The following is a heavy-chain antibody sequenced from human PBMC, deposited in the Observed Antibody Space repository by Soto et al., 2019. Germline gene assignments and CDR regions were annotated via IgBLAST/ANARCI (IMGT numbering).Heavy chain of an antibody. V-gene: IGHV3-30*18. Sequence: GGSLRLSCAASGFTFSSYGMHWVRQAPGKGLEWVAVISYDGSNKYYADSVKGRFTISRDNSKNTLYLQMNSLRAEDTAVYYCAKDRGCSGGSCYSPAARYYYYGMDVWGQGTTVTVSS. CDR3: AKDRGCSGGSCYSPAARYYYYGMDV. CDR1: GFTFSSYG. D-gene: IGHD2-15*01. CDR2: ISYDGSNK. J-gene: IGHJ6*02.